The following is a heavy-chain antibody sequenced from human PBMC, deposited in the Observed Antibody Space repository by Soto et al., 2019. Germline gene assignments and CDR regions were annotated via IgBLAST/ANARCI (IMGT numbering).Heavy chain of an antibody. CDR1: GGSISSYY. V-gene: IGHV4-59*08. CDR3: ARLGGFYQSLDS. J-gene: IGHJ5*01. Sequence: SETLSHTCTVSGGSISSYYWSWIRQPPGKGLEWIGYIYYSGSTNYNPSLKSRVTISVDTSKNQFSLKLSSVSAADTAVYYCARLGGFYQSLDSWGQGTLVTVSS. CDR2: IYYSGST. D-gene: IGHD3-22*01.